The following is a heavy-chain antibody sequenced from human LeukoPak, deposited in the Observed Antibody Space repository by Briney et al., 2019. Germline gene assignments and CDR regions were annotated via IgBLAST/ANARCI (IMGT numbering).Heavy chain of an antibody. CDR1: GYTFTKYG. J-gene: IGHJ4*02. Sequence: GASLKVSCKASGYTFTKYGISRLRQAPGQGLEWMGRIDTNSGDTHFAQKFQDRVTMTTDTSTTTTYMELRSLTSDDTAVYFCSRDWPLVITDSWGQGTLVTVSS. D-gene: IGHD3-22*01. V-gene: IGHV1-18*01. CDR3: SRDWPLVITDS. CDR2: IDTNSGDT.